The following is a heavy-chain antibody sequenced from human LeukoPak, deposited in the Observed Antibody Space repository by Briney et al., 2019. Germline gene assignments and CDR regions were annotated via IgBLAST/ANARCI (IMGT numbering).Heavy chain of an antibody. CDR3: AHSIVATPGGFDY. J-gene: IGHJ4*02. D-gene: IGHD5-12*01. V-gene: IGHV1-46*01. CDR1: GYTFTSYY. CDR2: INPSGGST. Sequence: GASVTVSCKASGYTFTSYYMHWVRQAPGQRLEWMGLINPSGGSTSYAQKFQGRVTMTRDMATSTVYMELSSLRSEDTAVYYCAHSIVATPGGFDYWGQGTLVTVSS.